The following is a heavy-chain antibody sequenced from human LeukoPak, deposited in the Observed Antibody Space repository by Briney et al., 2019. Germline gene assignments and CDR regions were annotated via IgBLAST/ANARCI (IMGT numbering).Heavy chain of an antibody. Sequence: PGGSLRLSCAASGFTFSSYGMHWVRQAPGKGLEWVALIWSDERNKYYADSVKGQFTISRDNSKNTLYLQMNSLRAEDTAVYYCARDYGGDAGLGYWGQGTLVTVSS. CDR2: IWSDERNK. D-gene: IGHD4-23*01. CDR3: ARDYGGDAGLGY. CDR1: GFTFSSYG. V-gene: IGHV3-33*01. J-gene: IGHJ4*02.